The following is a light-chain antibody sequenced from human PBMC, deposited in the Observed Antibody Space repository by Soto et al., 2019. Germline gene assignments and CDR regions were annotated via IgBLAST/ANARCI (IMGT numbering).Light chain of an antibody. CDR2: GAS. Sequence: DIVLTQSPGTLSLSPGDRATLSCRASQSVSSSYLAWYQQKPGQAPRLLIYGASSRASGIPDRFSGSGSGTDFTLTISSLEPDDFAVYYCQQYGSSRPFGQGTKVEIK. CDR3: QQYGSSRP. V-gene: IGKV3-20*01. J-gene: IGKJ1*01. CDR1: QSVSSSY.